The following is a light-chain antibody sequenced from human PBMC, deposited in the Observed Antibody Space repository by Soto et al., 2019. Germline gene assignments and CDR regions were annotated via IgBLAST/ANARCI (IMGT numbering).Light chain of an antibody. CDR2: GAS. CDR1: QRVTNN. J-gene: IGKJ1*01. Sequence: ETVLTQSPATLSLSPGETATLSCRASQRVTNNLAWYQWKLGQPPRLLIYGASTRATGIPVRFRGSGSGTEFTLTISSLQSEDSAVSYCQQHHNWPWTFGQGTRVELK. V-gene: IGKV3-15*01. CDR3: QQHHNWPWT.